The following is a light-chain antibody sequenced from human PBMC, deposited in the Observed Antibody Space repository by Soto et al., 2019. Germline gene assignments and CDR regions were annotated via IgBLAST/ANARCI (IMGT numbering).Light chain of an antibody. V-gene: IGKV1-5*03. CDR3: HHYNSYPEA. CDR2: RAS. CDR1: QSISIR. Sequence: IQMTQSPSALSASEEDRVTITCRASQSISIRLAWYQQKPGKAPKLLIYRASTLKSGVPSRFSGSGSGTEFTLTIISLQPDDVATSYCHHYNSYPEAFGQVTKVDI. J-gene: IGKJ1*01.